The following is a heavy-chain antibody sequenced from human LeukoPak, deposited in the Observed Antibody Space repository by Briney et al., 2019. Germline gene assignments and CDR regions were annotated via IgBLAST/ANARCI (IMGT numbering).Heavy chain of an antibody. CDR2: ISAYNGNT. V-gene: IGHV1-18*01. CDR1: GYTFTSYG. J-gene: IGHJ4*02. D-gene: IGHD3-10*01. Sequence: ASVKVSCKASGYTFTSYGISWVRQAPGQGLEWMGWISAYNGNTNYAQKLQGRVTMTTDTSTSTAYMELRSLRSDDTAVYYCARDRNTMVRGVIDYWGQGTLVTVSS. CDR3: ARDRNTMVRGVIDY.